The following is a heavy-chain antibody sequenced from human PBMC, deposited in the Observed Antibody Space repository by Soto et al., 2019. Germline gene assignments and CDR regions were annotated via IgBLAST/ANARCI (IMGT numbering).Heavy chain of an antibody. CDR3: ARTSRFDS. CDR2: INPSGST. V-gene: IGHV4-34*01. Sequence: QVQLQQWGAGLIEPSETLALYYAVYGGSFSGYYWSWIRQPPGKGLEWIGEINPSGSTNYNPSLKSRVTISVDTSKNQFSLKLSYVTAADTAVYYCARTSRFDSWGQGTLVTVSS. D-gene: IGHD6-6*01. CDR1: GGSFSGYY. J-gene: IGHJ4*02.